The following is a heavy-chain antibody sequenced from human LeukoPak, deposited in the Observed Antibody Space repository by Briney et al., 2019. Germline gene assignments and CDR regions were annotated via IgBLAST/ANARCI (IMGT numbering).Heavy chain of an antibody. J-gene: IGHJ4*02. V-gene: IGHV4-34*01. D-gene: IGHD2-8*01. Sequence: SETLSLTCAVYSGSFSGYYRSWIGQPPGKGLEWIGEINHSGSTNYNPSLKSRVTISVDTSKNQFSLKLSSVTAADTAVYYCARLYLTLDYWDQGTQVTVSS. CDR2: INHSGST. CDR3: ARLYLTLDY. CDR1: SGSFSGYY.